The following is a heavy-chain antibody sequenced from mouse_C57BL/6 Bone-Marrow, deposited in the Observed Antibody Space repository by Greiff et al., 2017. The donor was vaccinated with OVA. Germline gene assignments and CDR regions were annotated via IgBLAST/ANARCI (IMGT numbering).Heavy chain of an antibody. CDR2: IYPGDGDT. V-gene: IGHV1-82*01. CDR1: GYAFSSSW. CDR3: ARPSGYAYGFDY. J-gene: IGHJ2*01. Sequence: QVQLKESGPELVKPGASVKISCKASGYAFSSSWMNWVKQRPGKGLEWIGRIYPGDGDTNYNGKFKGKATLTADKSSSTAYMQLSSLTSEDSAVYFCARPSGYAYGFDYWGQGTTLTVSS. D-gene: IGHD3-2*02.